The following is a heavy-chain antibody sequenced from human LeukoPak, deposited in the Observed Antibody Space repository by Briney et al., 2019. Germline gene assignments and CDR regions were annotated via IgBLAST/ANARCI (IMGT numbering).Heavy chain of an antibody. V-gene: IGHV4-34*01. CDR3: ARGRVLRPGFDY. CDR2: INHSGST. J-gene: IGHJ4*02. D-gene: IGHD2-15*01. Sequence: SETLSLTCAVYGGSFSGYYWSWIRQPPGKGLEWIGEINHSGSTNYNPSLKSRVTISVDTSKNQFSLKLSSVTAADTAVYYCARGRVLRPGFDYWGQGTLVTVSS. CDR1: GGSFSGYY.